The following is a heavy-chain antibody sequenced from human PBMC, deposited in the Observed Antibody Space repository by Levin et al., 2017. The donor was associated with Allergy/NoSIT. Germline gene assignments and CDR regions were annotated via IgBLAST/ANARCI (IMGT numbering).Heavy chain of an antibody. CDR2: IYWDDDK. V-gene: IGHV2-5*02. J-gene: IGHJ4*02. Sequence: SGPTLVKPTQTLTLTCTFSGFSLSTSGVGVGWIRQPPGKALEWLALIYWDDDKRYSPSLKSRLTITKETSKTQVVLTMTNRDPVDTATYYDAHRHNVWFGEEGYYIDYWGQGTLVTVSS. D-gene: IGHD3-10*01. CDR3: AHRHNVWFGEEGYYIDY. CDR1: GFSLSTSGVG.